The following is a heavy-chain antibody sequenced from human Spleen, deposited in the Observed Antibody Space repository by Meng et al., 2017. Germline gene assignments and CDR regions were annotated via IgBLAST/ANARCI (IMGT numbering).Heavy chain of an antibody. CDR1: GGIFSNYV. D-gene: IGHD6-19*01. CDR2: INAVFGTT. CDR3: AREQQWLVRDDAFDI. V-gene: IGHV1-69*13. Sequence: SVKVSCKALGGIFSNYVIGWVRQAPGQGLEWMGGINAVFGTTNYAQKFQGRVTITSDESTSTVYMELTRLTSEDTAVYYCAREQQWLVRDDAFDIWGQGTMVTVSS. J-gene: IGHJ3*02.